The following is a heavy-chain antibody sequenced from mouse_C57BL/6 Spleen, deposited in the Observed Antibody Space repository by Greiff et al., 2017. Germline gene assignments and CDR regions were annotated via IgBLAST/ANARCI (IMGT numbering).Heavy chain of an antibody. CDR2: ISNGGGST. CDR3: ARQEAY. CDR1: GFTFSDYY. Sequence: EVTLMESGGGLVQPGGSLKLSCAASGFTFSDYYMYWVRQTPEKRLEWVAYISNGGGSTYYPDTVKGRFTISRDNAKNTLYLQMSRLKSEDTAMYYCARQEAYWGQGTLVTVSA. J-gene: IGHJ3*01. V-gene: IGHV5-12*01.